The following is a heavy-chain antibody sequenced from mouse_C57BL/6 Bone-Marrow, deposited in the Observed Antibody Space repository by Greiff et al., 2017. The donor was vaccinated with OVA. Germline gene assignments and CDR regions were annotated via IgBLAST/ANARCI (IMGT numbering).Heavy chain of an antibody. CDR1: GYTFTSYW. J-gene: IGHJ3*01. Sequence: QVQLQQPGAELVKPGASVKMSCKASGYTFTSYWITWVKQRPGQGLEWIGDIYPGSGSTNYNEKFKSKATLTVDTPSSTAYMQLSSLTSEDSAVYYCARPSLSWFAYWGQGTLVTVSA. V-gene: IGHV1-55*01. CDR3: ARPSLSWFAY. D-gene: IGHD6-1*01. CDR2: IYPGSGST.